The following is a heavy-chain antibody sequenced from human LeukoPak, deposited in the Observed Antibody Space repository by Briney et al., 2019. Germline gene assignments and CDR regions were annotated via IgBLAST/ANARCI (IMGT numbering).Heavy chain of an antibody. V-gene: IGHV3-23*01. CDR3: AGHSSGYYWFDY. J-gene: IGHJ4*02. CDR1: GFTFSSYA. Sequence: PGGSLRLSCAASGFTFSSYAMSWVRQAPEKGLEWVSAISGSGGSTYYADSVKGRFTISRDNSKNTLYLQMNSLRAEDTAVYYCAGHSSGYYWFDYWGQGTLVTVSS. D-gene: IGHD3-22*01. CDR2: ISGSGGST.